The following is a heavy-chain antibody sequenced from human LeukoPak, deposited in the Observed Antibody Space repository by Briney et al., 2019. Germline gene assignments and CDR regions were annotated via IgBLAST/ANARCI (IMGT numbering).Heavy chain of an antibody. CDR2: INPNSGGT. CDR3: ARGFTRIVVVPAAKNWFDP. CDR1: GYTLTGYY. Sequence: ASVKVSCKASGYTLTGYYMHWVRQAPGQGLEWMGRINPNSGGTNYAQKFQGRVTMTRDTSISTAYMELSRLRSDDTAVYYCARGFTRIVVVPAAKNWFDPWGQGTLVTVSS. V-gene: IGHV1-2*06. J-gene: IGHJ5*02. D-gene: IGHD2-2*01.